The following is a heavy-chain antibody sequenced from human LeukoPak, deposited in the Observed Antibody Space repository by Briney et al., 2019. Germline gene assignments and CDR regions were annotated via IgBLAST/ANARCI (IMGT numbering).Heavy chain of an antibody. CDR1: GFTFSSFG. D-gene: IGHD6-6*01. CDR3: ARDRGTTSSAGYHFDT. V-gene: IGHV3-33*01. CDR2: IWYDGGDK. J-gene: IGHJ4*02. Sequence: PGGSLRLSCAASGFTFSSFGMHWVRQAPGKGLEWVAIIWYDGGDKYYADSVKGRFTVSRDNSKNTLHLQVNSLRAEDTAVYYCARDRGTTSSAGYHFDTWGQGALVTVSS.